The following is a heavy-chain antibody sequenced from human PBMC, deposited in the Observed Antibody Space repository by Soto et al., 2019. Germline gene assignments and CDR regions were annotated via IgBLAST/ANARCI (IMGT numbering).Heavy chain of an antibody. V-gene: IGHV2-5*02. CDR3: ARRGLWFGEVACFDP. D-gene: IGHD3-10*01. Sequence: QITLKESGPTLVKPTQTLTLTCTFSGFSLSTSGVGVGWIRQPPGKALEWLALIYWDDDKRYSPSLKSRLTNIKDPSKNEVDLTNTTMDAVDTATYYCARRGLWFGEVACFDPGGHGTPVTGSS. CDR1: GFSLSTSGVG. J-gene: IGHJ5*02. CDR2: IYWDDDK.